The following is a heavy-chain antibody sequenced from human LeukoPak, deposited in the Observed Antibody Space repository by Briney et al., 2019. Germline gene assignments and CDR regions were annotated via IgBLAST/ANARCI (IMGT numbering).Heavy chain of an antibody. J-gene: IGHJ4*02. Sequence: GGSLRLSCAAPGFTFSSYWMSWVRQAPGEGLEWVANINQDGSEKYYVDSVKGRFTISRDNAKKSLYLQMNSLRADDTAVYYCASEGVVYYYGSGRRYFDYWGQGTLVTVSS. CDR3: ASEGVVYYYGSGRRYFDY. D-gene: IGHD3-10*01. CDR1: GFTFSSYW. CDR2: INQDGSEK. V-gene: IGHV3-7*01.